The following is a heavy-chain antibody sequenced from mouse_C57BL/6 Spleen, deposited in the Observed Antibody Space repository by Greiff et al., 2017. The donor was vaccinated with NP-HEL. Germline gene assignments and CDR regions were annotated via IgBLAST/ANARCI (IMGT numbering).Heavy chain of an antibody. Sequence: QVQLKESGAELAKPGASVKLSCKASGYTFTSYWMHWVKQRPGQGLEWIGYINPSSGYTKYNQKFKDKATLTADKSSSTAYMQLSSLTYEDSAVYYCAKNPYDYDMPWFAYWGQGTLVTVSA. J-gene: IGHJ3*01. CDR2: INPSSGYT. CDR1: GYTFTSYW. D-gene: IGHD2-4*01. CDR3: AKNPYDYDMPWFAY. V-gene: IGHV1-7*01.